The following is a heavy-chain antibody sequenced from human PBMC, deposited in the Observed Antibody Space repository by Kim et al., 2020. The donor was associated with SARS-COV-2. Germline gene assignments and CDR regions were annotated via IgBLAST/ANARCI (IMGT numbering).Heavy chain of an antibody. V-gene: IGHV3-48*04. D-gene: IGHD6-13*01. CDR2: ISSSSSTI. J-gene: IGHJ5*02. CDR3: ARSHSSSWDSNLPNWFDP. CDR1: GFTFSSYS. Sequence: GGSLRLSCAASGFTFSSYSMNWVRQAPGKGLEWVSYISSSSSTIYYADSVKGRFTISRDNAKNSLYLQMNSLRAEDTAVYYCARSHSSSWDSNLPNWFDPWGQGTLVTVSS.